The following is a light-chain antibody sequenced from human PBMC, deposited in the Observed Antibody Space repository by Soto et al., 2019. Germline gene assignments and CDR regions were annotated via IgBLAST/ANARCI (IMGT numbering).Light chain of an antibody. CDR1: HSILHRSNNKNY. CDR3: QQFYSVWWT. J-gene: IGKJ1*01. V-gene: IGKV4-1*01. CDR2: CAY. Sequence: IGLTQSPDSLAVSLGDSGTINCQSSHSILHRSNNKNYVAWYHQKPGQPPRLLFYCAYTRESQVPDRFSGSGSGTDVTLDISSLQAEDVAVYYCQQFYSVWWTVGRGTNVEIK.